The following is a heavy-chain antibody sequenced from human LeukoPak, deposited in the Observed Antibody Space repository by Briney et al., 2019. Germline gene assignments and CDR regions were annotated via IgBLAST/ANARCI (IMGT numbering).Heavy chain of an antibody. Sequence: SETLSLTCTVSGGSISSYYWSWIRQPPGKGLEWIGYIYYSGSTNYNPSLKSRVTISVDTSKNQFSLKLSSVTAADTAVYYCARVVADILTGTNWFDPWGQGTLVTVS. CDR1: GGSISSYY. D-gene: IGHD3-9*01. J-gene: IGHJ5*02. CDR2: IYYSGST. CDR3: ARVVADILTGTNWFDP. V-gene: IGHV4-59*01.